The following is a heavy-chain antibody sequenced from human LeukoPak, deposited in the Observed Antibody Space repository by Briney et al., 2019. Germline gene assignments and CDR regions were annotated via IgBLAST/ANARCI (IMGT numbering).Heavy chain of an antibody. Sequence: SQTLSLTCAISGDSVSSNSAAWNWIRQSPSRGLEWLGRTYYRSKCYNDYAVSVKSRITINPDTSKNQISFQLNSVTPEDKAVYYCARDRPLVAGYSYDYWGQGTLVTVSS. CDR1: GDSVSSNSAA. V-gene: IGHV6-1*01. CDR2: TYYRSKCYN. CDR3: ARDRPLVAGYSYDY. D-gene: IGHD5-18*01. J-gene: IGHJ4*02.